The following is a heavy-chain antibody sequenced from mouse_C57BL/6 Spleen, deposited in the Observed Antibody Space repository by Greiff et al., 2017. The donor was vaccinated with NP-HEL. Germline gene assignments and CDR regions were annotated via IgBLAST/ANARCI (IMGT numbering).Heavy chain of an antibody. CDR3: ARGTPLGVVATEIDY. D-gene: IGHD1-1*01. CDR1: GYTFTSYW. CDR2: IHPNSGST. V-gene: IGHV1-64*01. Sequence: QVQLQQPGAELVKPGASVKLSCKASGYTFTSYWMHWVKQRPGQGLEWIGMIHPNSGSTNYNEKFKSKATLTVDKSSSTAYMQLSSLTSEDSAVYYCARGTPLGVVATEIDYWGQGTTLTVSS. J-gene: IGHJ2*01.